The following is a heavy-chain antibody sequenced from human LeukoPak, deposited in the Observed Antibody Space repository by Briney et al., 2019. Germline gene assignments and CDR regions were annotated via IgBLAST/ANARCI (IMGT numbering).Heavy chain of an antibody. CDR2: ISGSGDST. V-gene: IGHV3-23*01. CDR1: GFTFSTYA. D-gene: IGHD6-19*01. CDR3: ARVMYSSGWSFDY. Sequence: GGSLRLSCAASGFTFSTYAMSWVRQAPGKGLEWVSSISGSGDSTYYADSVKGRFTISRDNSKNTLYLQMNSLRAEDTAVYYCARVMYSSGWSFDYWGQGTLVTVSS. J-gene: IGHJ4*02.